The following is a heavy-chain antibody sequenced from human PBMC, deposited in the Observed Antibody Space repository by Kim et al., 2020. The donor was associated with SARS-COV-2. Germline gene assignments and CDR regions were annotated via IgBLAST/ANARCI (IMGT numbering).Heavy chain of an antibody. CDR3: ARDVLPWYITMIVDLAFDI. CDR2: IKQDGSEK. V-gene: IGHV3-7*01. Sequence: GGSLRLSCAASGFTFSSYWMSWVRQAPGKGLEWVANIKQDGSEKYYVDSVKGRFTISRDNAKNSLYLQMNSLRAEDTAVYYCARDVLPWYITMIVDLAFDIWGQGTMVTISS. J-gene: IGHJ3*02. CDR1: GFTFSSYW. D-gene: IGHD3-22*01.